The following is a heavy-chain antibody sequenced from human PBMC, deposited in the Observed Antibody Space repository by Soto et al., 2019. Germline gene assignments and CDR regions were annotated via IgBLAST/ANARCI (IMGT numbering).Heavy chain of an antibody. CDR2: ISGSGGST. CDR3: AKLPAAQSYFDF. Sequence: EVQLLDSGGGLVQPGGSLRLSCAASGFTFITYAMSWVRQAPGKGLEWVSIISGSGGSTYDPDSVKGRFTISRDNSKNTLYLQMNSLRADDTAVYYCAKLPAAQSYFDFWGQGTLVTVSS. CDR1: GFTFITYA. V-gene: IGHV3-23*01. D-gene: IGHD2-2*01. J-gene: IGHJ4*02.